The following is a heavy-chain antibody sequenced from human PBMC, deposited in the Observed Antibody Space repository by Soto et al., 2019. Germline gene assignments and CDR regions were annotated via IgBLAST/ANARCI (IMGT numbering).Heavy chain of an antibody. D-gene: IGHD3-10*01. J-gene: IGHJ6*02. CDR3: AKDRGYGSGSLYGMDV. CDR1: GFTFSSYA. V-gene: IGHV3-23*01. CDR2: ISGSGGST. Sequence: GGSLRLSCAASGFTFSSYAMSWVRQAPGKGLEWVSTISGSGGSTYYADSVKGRFTISRDNSKNTLYLQMNSLRAEDTAVYYCAKDRGYGSGSLYGMDVWGQGTTVTVSS.